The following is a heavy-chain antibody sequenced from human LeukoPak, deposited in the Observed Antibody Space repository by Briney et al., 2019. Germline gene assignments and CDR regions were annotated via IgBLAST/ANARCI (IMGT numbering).Heavy chain of an antibody. J-gene: IGHJ4*02. Sequence: GGSLRLSCAASGFTFNDHYMSWIRQAPGKGLECVSYISSGGSTTYYTDSVKGRFTISRDNGKNALYLQMNSLRAEDTAVYYCAREGLRYQDYYFDYWGQGTLVTVSS. CDR1: GFTFNDHY. CDR2: ISSGGSTT. V-gene: IGHV3-11*04. CDR3: AREGLRYQDYYFDY. D-gene: IGHD3-9*01.